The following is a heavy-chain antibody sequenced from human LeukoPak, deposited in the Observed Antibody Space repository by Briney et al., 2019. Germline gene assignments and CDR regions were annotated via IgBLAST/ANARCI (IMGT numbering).Heavy chain of an antibody. CDR1: GFTFSDYY. CDR2: IKPDGNDK. D-gene: IGHD1-26*01. V-gene: IGHV3-7*01. CDR3: ARDANRVGATGASDI. Sequence: GGSLRLSCAASGFTFSDYYMSWIRQAPGKGLEWVANIKPDGNDKNYLDSVRGRFTISRDNAKNSLYLQMDSLRAEDTAVYYCARDANRVGATGASDIWGQGTMVTVSS. J-gene: IGHJ3*02.